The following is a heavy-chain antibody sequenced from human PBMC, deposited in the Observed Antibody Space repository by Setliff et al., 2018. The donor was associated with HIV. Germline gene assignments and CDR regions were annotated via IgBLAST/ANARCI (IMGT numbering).Heavy chain of an antibody. CDR3: ASRGIVVVTMSMPDEFFVH. V-gene: IGHV4-39*02. J-gene: IGHJ1*01. D-gene: IGHD2-21*02. CDR2: IFYTGST. CDR1: GVSTSSTSHY. Sequence: SETLSLTCTVSGVSTSSTSHYWGWIRQPPGKGLEWIGYIFYTGSTYYSPSLKSRVTISVDTSKNHFSLKLNSVTAADTATYYCASRGIVVVTMSMPDEFFVHWGHGTLVTVSS.